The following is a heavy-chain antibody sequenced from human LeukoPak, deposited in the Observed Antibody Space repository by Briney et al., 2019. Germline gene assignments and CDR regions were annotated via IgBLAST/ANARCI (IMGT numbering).Heavy chain of an antibody. Sequence: GGSLRLSCAASGFTFSSYGMHWVRQVPGKGLEWVAVIWYDGSNKYYADSVKGRFTISRDNSKNTLYLQMNSLRAEDTAVYYCARGLFKGVGARTSVFDYWGQGTLVTVSS. V-gene: IGHV3-33*01. D-gene: IGHD1-26*01. CDR2: IWYDGSNK. J-gene: IGHJ4*02. CDR1: GFTFSSYG. CDR3: ARGLFKGVGARTSVFDY.